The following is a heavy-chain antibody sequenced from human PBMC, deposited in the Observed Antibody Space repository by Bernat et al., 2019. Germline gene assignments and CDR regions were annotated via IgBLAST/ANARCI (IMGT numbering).Heavy chain of an antibody. J-gene: IGHJ4*02. CDR3: AKDRVGATNYFDY. CDR2: IWYDGSNK. V-gene: IGHV3-33*06. Sequence: QVQLVESGGGVVQPGRSLRLSCAASGFTFSSYGMHWVRQAPGKGLEWVAVIWYDGSNKYYADSVKGRFTISRDNSKNTLYLQMNSLRAEDTAVYYCAKDRVGATNYFDYWGQGTPVTVSS. CDR1: GFTFSSYG. D-gene: IGHD1-26*01.